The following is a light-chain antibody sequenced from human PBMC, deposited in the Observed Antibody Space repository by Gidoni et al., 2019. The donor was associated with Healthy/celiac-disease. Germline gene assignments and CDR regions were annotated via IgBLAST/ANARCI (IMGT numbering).Light chain of an antibody. V-gene: IGKV3-11*01. Sequence: EIVLTQSPATLSLSPGERATLPCRASQRVSSYLAWYQQKPGQAPRLLIYDASNRATGIPARFSGSGSLTDFTLTISSLEPEDFAVYYCQQRSNWPPTWTFGQGTKVEIQ. CDR3: QQRSNWPPTWT. CDR1: QRVSSY. CDR2: DAS. J-gene: IGKJ1*01.